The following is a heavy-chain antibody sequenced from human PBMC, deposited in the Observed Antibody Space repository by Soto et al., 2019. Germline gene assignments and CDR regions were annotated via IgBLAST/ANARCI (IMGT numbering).Heavy chain of an antibody. J-gene: IGHJ4*02. CDR1: GGSISSDRYF. CDR2: MFYSGST. Sequence: QLQLQESGPGLVKPSGTLSLTCTVSGGSISSDRYFWAWIRQPPGKGLEWIGGMFYSGSTYYNPSLKSRGTISVDMSVDMSKNRFSLKRNSVSAADTAIYFCARADYYDSYSYYFLPSDFDFWGQGTLVTVSS. CDR3: ARADYYDSYSYYFLPSDFDF. D-gene: IGHD3-22*01. V-gene: IGHV4-39*01.